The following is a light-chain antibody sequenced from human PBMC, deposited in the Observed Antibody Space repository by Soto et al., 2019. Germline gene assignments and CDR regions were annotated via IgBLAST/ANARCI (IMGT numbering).Light chain of an antibody. CDR2: GAS. J-gene: IGKJ1*01. V-gene: IGKV3-15*01. CDR3: QQYNNWPRT. Sequence: EIVITQSPATLSVSPGERATLSCRASQSVSSNLAWYQQKPGQAPRLLIYGASTRATGIPARFSGSGSGTEFTLTINSLQSEDFVVYYCQQYNNWPRTFGQGTKVDIK. CDR1: QSVSSN.